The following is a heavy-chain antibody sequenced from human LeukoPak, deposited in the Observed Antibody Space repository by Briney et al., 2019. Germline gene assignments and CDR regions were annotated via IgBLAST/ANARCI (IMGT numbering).Heavy chain of an antibody. V-gene: IGHV5-51*01. Sequence: PGESLKISCKGSGYSFTNYWIGWGRQMPGESLEWMGIIYPGDSDTRYSPSFQGQVTFSADKSISTTYLQWSSLKASDTAMYYCARLPGYCTGGSCYFDYWGQGTLVTVSS. CDR1: GYSFTNYW. J-gene: IGHJ4*02. D-gene: IGHD2-15*01. CDR3: ARLPGYCTGGSCYFDY. CDR2: IYPGDSDT.